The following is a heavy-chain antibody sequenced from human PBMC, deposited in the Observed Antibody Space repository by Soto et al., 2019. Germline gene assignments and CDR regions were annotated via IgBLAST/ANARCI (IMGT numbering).Heavy chain of an antibody. J-gene: IGHJ2*01. Sequence: SVKVSCKASGGTFSSYTISWVRQAPGQGLEWMGRIIPILGIANYAQKFQGRVTITADKSTSTAYMELSSLRSEDTAVYYCARRNGRWLQYWSFDLWGRGTLVTVSS. CDR2: IIPILGIA. CDR3: ARRNGRWLQYWSFDL. V-gene: IGHV1-69*02. D-gene: IGHD5-18*01. CDR1: GGTFSSYT.